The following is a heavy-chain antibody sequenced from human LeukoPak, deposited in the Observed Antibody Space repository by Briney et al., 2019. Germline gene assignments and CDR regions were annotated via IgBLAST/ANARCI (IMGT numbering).Heavy chain of an antibody. CDR3: ARDPYDSSGNFDY. D-gene: IGHD3-22*01. J-gene: IGHJ4*02. Sequence: SVTVSCKASGGTFNSYAISWVRQAPGQGLEWMGGIIPIFGTANYAQKFQGRVTITADKSTSTAYMELSSLRSEDTAVYYCARDPYDSSGNFDYWGQGTLVTVSS. CDR1: GGTFNSYA. V-gene: IGHV1-69*06. CDR2: IIPIFGTA.